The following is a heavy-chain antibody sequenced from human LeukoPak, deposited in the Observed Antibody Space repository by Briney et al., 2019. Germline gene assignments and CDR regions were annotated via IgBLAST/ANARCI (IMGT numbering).Heavy chain of an antibody. CDR2: IGISSGNT. CDR3: ARDHRYAFDN. CDR1: GFNFIDYT. V-gene: IGHV3-48*01. D-gene: IGHD5-12*01. Sequence: GGSLRPSCAASGFNFIDYTMNWVRQPPGKGLEWISYIGISSGNTKYADSVKGRFTISRDKARNSLYLQMNSLRVEDTAMYYCARDHRYAFDNWGHGTLVTVSS. J-gene: IGHJ4*01.